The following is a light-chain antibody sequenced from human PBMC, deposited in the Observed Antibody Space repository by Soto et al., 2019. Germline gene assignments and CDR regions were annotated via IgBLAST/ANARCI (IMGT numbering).Light chain of an antibody. CDR2: DVS. CDR1: SSDVGGYNY. V-gene: IGLV2-14*01. J-gene: IGLJ1*01. Sequence: QSALTQPASVSGSPGQSITFSCTGTSSDVGGYNYVSWYQQHPGKAPKLMIYDVSNRPSGVSNRFSGSKSGNTASLTISVLQAEDEADYYCSSYTSSSTLLYVFGTGTKVTVL. CDR3: SSYTSSSTLLYV.